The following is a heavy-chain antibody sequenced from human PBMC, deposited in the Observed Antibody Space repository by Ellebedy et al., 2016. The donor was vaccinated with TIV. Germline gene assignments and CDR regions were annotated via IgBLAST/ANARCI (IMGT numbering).Heavy chain of an antibody. D-gene: IGHD3-16*01. Sequence: GGSLRLSCAASGFTFRSYWMSWVRQAPGKGLEWVANINQDGSEKYYVDSVKGRFSMSRDNAKNSVYLQMNSLRAEDTALYYCVRDGRYGEYFSPRHAFNMWGQGTMVTVSS. CDR2: INQDGSEK. V-gene: IGHV3-7*01. CDR1: GFTFRSYW. CDR3: VRDGRYGEYFSPRHAFNM. J-gene: IGHJ3*02.